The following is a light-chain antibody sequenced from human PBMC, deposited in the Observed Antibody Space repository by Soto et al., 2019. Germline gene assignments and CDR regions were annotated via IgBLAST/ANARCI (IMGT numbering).Light chain of an antibody. J-gene: IGLJ2*01. CDR1: SSDVGGYNY. CDR3: GSYAGSYTFEV. CDR2: DVS. Sequence: QSVLTQPRSVSGSPGQSVTISCTGTSSDVGGYNYVSWYQQHPGKAPKLMVYDVSKRPSGIPDRFPGSKSGNSASLTISGLQAEDEADYYCGSYAGSYTFEVFGGGTKVTVL. V-gene: IGLV2-11*01.